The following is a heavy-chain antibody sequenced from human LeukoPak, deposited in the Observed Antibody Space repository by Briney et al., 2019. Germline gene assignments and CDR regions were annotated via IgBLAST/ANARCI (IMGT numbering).Heavy chain of an antibody. CDR3: ARDRGARGRGLA. Sequence: GRSLRLSCALSRFMLRILSMKWVRQPPRTGLEWVSSLGPGSREIYCADSMKGRFTISRDNDKNSLLLQMNSLRAEDTAVYYCARDRGARGRGLAWGQGTQVTVSS. V-gene: IGHV3-21*01. D-gene: IGHD3-10*01. J-gene: IGHJ5*02. CDR1: RFMLRILS. CDR2: LGPGSREI.